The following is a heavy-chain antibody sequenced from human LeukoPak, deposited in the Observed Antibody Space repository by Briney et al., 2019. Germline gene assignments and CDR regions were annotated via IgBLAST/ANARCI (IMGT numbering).Heavy chain of an antibody. CDR2: ISYDGSNK. V-gene: IGHV3-30*03. J-gene: IGHJ6*02. CDR3: ATTPGAYYYYHMDV. Sequence: PSGGSLRLSCAASGFTFSSYGMHWVRQAPGKGLEWVAVISYDGSNKYYADSVKGRFTISRDNSKNTLYLQMNSLRAEDTAVYYCATTPGAYYYYHMDVWGQGTTVTVSS. D-gene: IGHD3-10*01. CDR1: GFTFSSYG.